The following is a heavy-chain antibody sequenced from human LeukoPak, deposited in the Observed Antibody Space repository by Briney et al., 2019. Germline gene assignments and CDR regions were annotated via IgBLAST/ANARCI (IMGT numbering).Heavy chain of an antibody. V-gene: IGHV1-2*02. CDR1: GYTFTGYY. Sequence: ASVKVSCKASGYTFTGYYMHWVRQAPGQGLEWMGWINPNSGGTNYAQKFQGRATMTRDTSISTAYMELSRLRSDDTAVYYCARENSDYYDSSGYSYYFDYWGQGTLVTVSS. J-gene: IGHJ4*02. D-gene: IGHD3-22*01. CDR3: ARENSDYYDSSGYSYYFDY. CDR2: INPNSGGT.